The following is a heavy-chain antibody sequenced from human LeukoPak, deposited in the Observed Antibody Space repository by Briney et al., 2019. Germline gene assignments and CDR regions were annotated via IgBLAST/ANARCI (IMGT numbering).Heavy chain of an antibody. D-gene: IGHD6-13*01. CDR2: IYYSGST. CDR3: ARAAAGNDIALGY. J-gene: IGHJ4*02. V-gene: IGHV4-59*06. CDR1: GSSISGYY. Sequence: SETLSLTCTVSGSSISGYYWSWIRQPAGKGLEWIGYIYYSGSTYYNPSLKSRVTISVDTSKNQFSLKLSSVTAADTAVYYCARAAAGNDIALGYWGQGTLVTVSS.